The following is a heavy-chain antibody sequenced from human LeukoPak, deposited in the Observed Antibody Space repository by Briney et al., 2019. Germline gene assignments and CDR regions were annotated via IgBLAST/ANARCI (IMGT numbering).Heavy chain of an antibody. CDR3: VREYSSSSGRAFDM. Sequence: GGSLRLSCAVSGFTFSSYWMHWVRQTPGKGLVWVSRISTDGSSTNSADSVKGRLTISRDNAKNTLYLQMNSLRAEDTAVYYCVREYSSSSGRAFDMWGQGTMVTVSP. V-gene: IGHV3-74*01. D-gene: IGHD6-6*01. J-gene: IGHJ3*02. CDR2: ISTDGSST. CDR1: GFTFSSYW.